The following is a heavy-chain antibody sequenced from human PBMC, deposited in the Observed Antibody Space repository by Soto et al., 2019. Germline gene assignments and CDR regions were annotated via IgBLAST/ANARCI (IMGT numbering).Heavy chain of an antibody. CDR1: GYIFTTYS. CDR2: ISAYNGNT. Sequence: QVQLVQSGTEVKKSGASVKVSCKASGYIFTTYSIAWVRQAPGQGLEWMGWISAYNGNTNYAQKFQGRVNMTTDTSRNTAYMELRSLISDDTALYFCSREAFVVHASWFYPWGQGTLVTVSS. V-gene: IGHV1-18*01. CDR3: SREAFVVHASWFYP. J-gene: IGHJ5*02. D-gene: IGHD2-15*01.